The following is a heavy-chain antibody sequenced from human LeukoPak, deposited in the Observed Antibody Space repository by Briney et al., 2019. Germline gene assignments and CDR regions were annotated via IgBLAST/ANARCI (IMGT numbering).Heavy chain of an antibody. D-gene: IGHD5-12*01. CDR1: GFTFSSYE. CDR2: ISSSGSTI. Sequence: GGSLRLSCAASGFTFSSYEMNWVRQAPGKGLEWVSYISSSGSTIYNADSVKGRFTISRDNAKNSLYLQMNSLRAEDTAVYYCARERGYSGYDYLIDSPSDYWGQGTLVTVSS. V-gene: IGHV3-48*03. J-gene: IGHJ4*02. CDR3: ARERGYSGYDYLIDSPSDY.